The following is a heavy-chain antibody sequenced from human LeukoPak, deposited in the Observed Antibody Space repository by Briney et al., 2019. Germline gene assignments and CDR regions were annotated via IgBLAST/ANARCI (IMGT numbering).Heavy chain of an antibody. J-gene: IGHJ4*02. V-gene: IGHV3-74*01. CDR1: GFTFSSHW. D-gene: IGHD1-26*01. CDR2: INSDGRTT. CDR3: IRESGSFDD. Sequence: GGSLRLSCGASGFTFSSHWMHWVRQGPGKGLVWVSGINSDGRTTTYADSVKGRFTISRDNAKNTLYLQMNGLRAEDTAVYYCIRESGSFDDWGQGTLVSVSS.